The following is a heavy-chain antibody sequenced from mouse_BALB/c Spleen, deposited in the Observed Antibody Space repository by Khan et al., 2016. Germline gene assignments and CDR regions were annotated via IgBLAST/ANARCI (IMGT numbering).Heavy chain of an antibody. CDR1: GYTFTNYG. D-gene: IGHD1-3*01. CDR2: INTYTGEP. J-gene: IGHJ2*01. V-gene: IGHV9-3-1*01. Sequence: QIQLVQSGPELKKPGETVKISCKASGYTFTNYGMNWVKRAPGKGLKWMGWINTYTGEPTYTDDFKGRFAFSLETSASTDYLQIINRRNEDTATYFCERSGDNYDFDYWGQGTTLTVSS. CDR3: ERSGDNYDFDY.